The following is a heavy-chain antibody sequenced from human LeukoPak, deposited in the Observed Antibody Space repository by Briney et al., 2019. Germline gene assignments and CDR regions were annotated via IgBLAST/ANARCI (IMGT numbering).Heavy chain of an antibody. Sequence: SQSLSLTCTVSGGSISSGGYYWSWIRQHPGKGLEWIGYIYYSGSTYYNPSLKSRVTISVDTSKNQFSLKLSSVTAADTAVYYCARDTSHYYDSSGSTGLYYFDYWGRGTLVTVSS. CDR1: GGSISSGGYY. D-gene: IGHD3-22*01. CDR3: ARDTSHYYDSSGSTGLYYFDY. J-gene: IGHJ4*02. V-gene: IGHV4-31*03. CDR2: IYYSGST.